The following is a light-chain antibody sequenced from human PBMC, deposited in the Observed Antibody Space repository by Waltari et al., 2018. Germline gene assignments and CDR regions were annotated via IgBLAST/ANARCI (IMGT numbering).Light chain of an antibody. V-gene: IGKV4-1*01. CDR3: QQYYSIPYT. J-gene: IGKJ2*01. CDR2: WAS. CDR1: QSLLYNSNNKNY. Sequence: DIVMTQSPDYLAVSLGERATINCKSSQSLLYNSNNKNYLAWYQLKPGQPPRLLIYWASTRESGVPDRFSGSGSGTDFTLTISSLQAEDVAVYYCQQYYSIPYTFGQGTKLEIK.